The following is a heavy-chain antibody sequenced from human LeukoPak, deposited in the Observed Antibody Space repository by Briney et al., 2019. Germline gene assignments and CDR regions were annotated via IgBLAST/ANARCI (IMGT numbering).Heavy chain of an antibody. CDR3: ARDVVGSLDY. CDR2: IKGDDSAR. V-gene: IGHV3-7*01. Sequence: GGSLRLSCAASGFTFSSYWMAWVRQAPGKGLEWVANIKGDDSARHQADSVKGRFTISRDNAQNSVYLQMSSLRGEDTAIYYCARDVVGSLDYWGQGTLHAVSS. CDR1: GFTFSSYW. J-gene: IGHJ4*02. D-gene: IGHD1-26*01.